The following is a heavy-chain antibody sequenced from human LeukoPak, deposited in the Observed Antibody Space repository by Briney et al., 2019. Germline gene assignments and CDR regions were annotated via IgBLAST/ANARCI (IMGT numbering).Heavy chain of an antibody. D-gene: IGHD3-16*02. Sequence: GASVKVSCKASGYTFTSYGINWVRQATGQGLEWMGSMNPKNGATGYAQKFQGRVTMTRDTSIGTAYMELSSLVSEDTAAYYCARMDRLSATPTTDWFDPWGQGTLVTVSS. CDR1: GYTFTSYG. J-gene: IGHJ5*02. V-gene: IGHV1-8*01. CDR3: ARMDRLSATPTTDWFDP. CDR2: MNPKNGAT.